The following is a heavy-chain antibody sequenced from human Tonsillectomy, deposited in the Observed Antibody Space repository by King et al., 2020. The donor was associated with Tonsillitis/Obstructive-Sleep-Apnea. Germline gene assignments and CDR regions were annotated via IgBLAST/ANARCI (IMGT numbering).Heavy chain of an antibody. CDR2: IDPSDSYT. Sequence: VQLVESGAEVKEPGESLRISCTGSGYSFTSYWISWVRQMPGKGLEWMGRIDPSDSYTDYSPSFQGHVTISADKSISTAYLQWSSLKASDTAMYYCASAGGYYSAMDVWGHGTPVTVSS. D-gene: IGHD3-10*01. CDR3: ASAGGYYSAMDV. V-gene: IGHV5-10-1*03. J-gene: IGHJ6*02. CDR1: GYSFTSYW.